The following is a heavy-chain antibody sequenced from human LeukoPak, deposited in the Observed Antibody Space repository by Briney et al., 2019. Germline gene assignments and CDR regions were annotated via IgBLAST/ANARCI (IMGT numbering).Heavy chain of an antibody. D-gene: IGHD2-2*01. V-gene: IGHV1-69*02. CDR3: ARVDQNWFDP. CDR2: IIPILGIA. Sequence: ASVKVSCKASGGTFSSYTISWVRQAPGQGLEWMGRIIPILGIANYAQKFQGRVTITADEYTSTAYMELSSLRSEDTAVYYRARVDQNWFDPWGQGTLVTVSS. CDR1: GGTFSSYT. J-gene: IGHJ5*02.